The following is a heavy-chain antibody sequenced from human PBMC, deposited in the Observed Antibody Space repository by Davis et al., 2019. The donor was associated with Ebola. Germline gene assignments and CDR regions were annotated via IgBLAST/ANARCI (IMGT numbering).Heavy chain of an antibody. CDR2: LGLSADT. CDR1: GFVFSNYV. Sequence: GESLKISCAASGFVFSNYVMSWVRRAPGKGLEWVSTLGLSADTYYADSVKGRFTISRDNSKNTLYLQMNSLRAEDTAVYYCARDPAYMTTVTTNWFDPWGQGTLVTVSS. D-gene: IGHD4-17*01. V-gene: IGHV3-23*01. J-gene: IGHJ5*02. CDR3: ARDPAYMTTVTTNWFDP.